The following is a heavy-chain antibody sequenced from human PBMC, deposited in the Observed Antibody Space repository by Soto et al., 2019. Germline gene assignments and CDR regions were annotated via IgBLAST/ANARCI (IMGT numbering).Heavy chain of an antibody. J-gene: IGHJ4*02. CDR3: ARGGHVVVVTAAFDY. CDR1: GNTFTNYY. CDR2: INPSGGHT. D-gene: IGHD2-21*02. V-gene: IGHV1-46*01. Sequence: QVQLMQSGAEVKKPGASVKVSCKASGNTFTNYYIHWVRQAPGQGLEWMGTINPSGGHTTYAQKFRGRVPMTKVTTTSTLYMELTIPRAEDTAVYYCARGGHVVVVTAAFDYWAQGTLVTVSS.